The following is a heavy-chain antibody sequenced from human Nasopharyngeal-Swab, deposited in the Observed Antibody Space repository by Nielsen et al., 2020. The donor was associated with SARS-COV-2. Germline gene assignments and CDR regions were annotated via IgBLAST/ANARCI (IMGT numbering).Heavy chain of an antibody. CDR3: VRMGDYTWNGFDI. D-gene: IGHD1-26*01. V-gene: IGHV3-15*01. J-gene: IGHJ3*02. CDR2: IKSKTDGGTT. Sequence: VRQMPGKGLEWVGRIKSKTDGGTTDYAAPVKGRFTISRDDSKNTLYLQMNSLKTEDTAVYYCVRMGDYTWNGFDIWGQGTMVTVSS.